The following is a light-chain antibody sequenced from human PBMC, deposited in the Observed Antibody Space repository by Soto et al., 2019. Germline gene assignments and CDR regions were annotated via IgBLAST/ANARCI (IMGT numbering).Light chain of an antibody. CDR1: QSVLYSSNNKNY. V-gene: IGKV4-1*01. CDR2: WAS. J-gene: IGKJ1*01. Sequence: DIVMTQSPDSLAVSLGERATINCKSSQSVLYSSNNKNYLACYQQKPGQPPKALIYWASTREFGVPDRFSGSGSGTDFTLTISSLQAEDVAVYYCQQYYTTPWTFGQGTKVDIK. CDR3: QQYYTTPWT.